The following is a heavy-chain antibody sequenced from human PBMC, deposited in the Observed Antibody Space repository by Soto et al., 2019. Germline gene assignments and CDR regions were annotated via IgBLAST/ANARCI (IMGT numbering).Heavy chain of an antibody. D-gene: IGHD1-26*01. V-gene: IGHV4-31*03. CDR3: ARDQVGGTTGFDC. CDR1: GGSISSGAYY. J-gene: IGHJ4*02. CDR2: IQYSGIT. Sequence: QVQLQESGPGLLKPSQTLSLTCTVSGGSISSGAYYWSWIRQHPGKGLEWIGYIQYSGITQYNPSLKSRLTISVDTSRNQFSLKLTSVTAADTAVYYCARDQVGGTTGFDCWGQGTLVTVSS.